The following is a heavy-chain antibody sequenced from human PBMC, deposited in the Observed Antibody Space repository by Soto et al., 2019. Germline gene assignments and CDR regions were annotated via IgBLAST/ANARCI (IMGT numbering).Heavy chain of an antibody. CDR1: GLAFSNYW. CDR3: ASNLQAGLWLVLLENVFEI. CDR2: IKYDGSER. V-gene: IGHV3-7*01. Sequence: EEQLVESGGGLVQPGGSLRLSCVASGLAFSNYWMSWVRQAPGKGPEWVANIKYDGSERYYVDFVKGRFTISRDNAENSLFLQMNSLRAEDTAVYYCASNLQAGLWLVLLENVFEIWGQGTMVTVSS. D-gene: IGHD5-12*01. J-gene: IGHJ3*02.